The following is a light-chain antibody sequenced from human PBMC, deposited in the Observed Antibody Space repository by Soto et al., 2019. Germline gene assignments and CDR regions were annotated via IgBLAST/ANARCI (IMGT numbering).Light chain of an antibody. J-gene: IGKJ1*01. V-gene: IGKV3-20*01. Sequence: EIVLTQSPGTLSLSPGERATLSCRASQSVSSSYFAWYQQKPGQPPRLLIYGASSRATGIPDRFSGSGSGTDFTLTISRLEPEDFAVYYCQQYGSSPSFGQGTKVELK. CDR1: QSVSSSY. CDR3: QQYGSSPS. CDR2: GAS.